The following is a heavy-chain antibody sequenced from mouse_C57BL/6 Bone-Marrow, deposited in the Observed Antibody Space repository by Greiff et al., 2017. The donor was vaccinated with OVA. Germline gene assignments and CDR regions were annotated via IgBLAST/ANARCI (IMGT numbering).Heavy chain of an antibody. V-gene: IGHV1-56*01. J-gene: IGHJ1*03. CDR2: IFPGSGST. D-gene: IGHD6-2*01. Sequence: QVQLQQSGPELVRPGASVKISCKAPGYTFTNHWMQWVRQRPGQGLEWIGEIFPGSGSTYYTEKFKGKATLTVDTSSSTAYMQLSSLTSEDSAVYCSASEGVGSLLYYGVWGTGTTVTVST. CDR3: ASEGVGSLLYYGV. CDR1: GYTFTNHW.